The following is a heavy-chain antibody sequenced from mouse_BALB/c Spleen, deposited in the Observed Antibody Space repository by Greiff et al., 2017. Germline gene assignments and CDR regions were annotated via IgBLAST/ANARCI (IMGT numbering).Heavy chain of an antibody. Sequence: QVQLKESGAELVRPGASVTLSCKASGYTFTDYEMHWVKQTPVHGLEWIGAIDPETGGTAYNQKFKGKATLTADKSSSTAYMELRSLTSEDSAVYYCTRRVITTVVAPFDYWGQGTTLTVSS. J-gene: IGHJ2*01. CDR1: GYTFTDYE. CDR2: IDPETGGT. CDR3: TRRVITTVVAPFDY. D-gene: IGHD1-1*01. V-gene: IGHV1-15*01.